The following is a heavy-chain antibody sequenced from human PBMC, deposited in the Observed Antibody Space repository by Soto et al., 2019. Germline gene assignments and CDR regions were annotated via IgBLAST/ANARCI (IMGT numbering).Heavy chain of an antibody. CDR2: IYYSGST. V-gene: IGHV4-59*08. CDR3: ARRIAARRYYYMDV. D-gene: IGHD6-6*01. J-gene: IGHJ6*03. Sequence: QVQLQESGPGLVKPSETLSLTCTVSGGSISSYYWSWMRQPPGKGLEWIGYIYYSGSTNYNPSLKSRVTISVDTSKNQCSLKLSSVTAADTAVYYCARRIAARRYYYMDVWGKGTTVTVSS. CDR1: GGSISSYY.